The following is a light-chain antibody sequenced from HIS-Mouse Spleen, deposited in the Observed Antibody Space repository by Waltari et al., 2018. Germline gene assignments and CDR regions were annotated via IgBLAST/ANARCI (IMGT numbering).Light chain of an antibody. J-gene: IGLJ2*01. V-gene: IGLV3-21*03. CDR2: DDS. CDR3: QVWDSSSDHVV. CDR1: NIACNS. Sequence: SYALPHPPSASVSPRKTARMPCVANNIACNSVHWYQQQPGQAPVLVVYDDSDRPSGNPERFSGSNSGNTATLTLSRVEAGDEADYYCQVWDSSSDHVVFGGGTKLTVL.